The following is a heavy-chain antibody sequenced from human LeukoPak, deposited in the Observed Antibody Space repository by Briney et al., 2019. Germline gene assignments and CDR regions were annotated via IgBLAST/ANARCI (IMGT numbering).Heavy chain of an antibody. CDR1: GLTVSSTC. V-gene: IGHV3-66*01. CDR2: FYTSRTT. D-gene: IGHD3-16*02. J-gene: IGHJ4*02. Sequence: GGSLRLSCEVSGLTVSSTCMTWVRQAPGKGLEWVSVFYTSRTTYYADSVQGRFIISRDNFKNTLYLQMNSLRAEDTAVYFCARVVFEDLSAYYFDHWGQGALVTVSS. CDR3: ARVVFEDLSAYYFDH.